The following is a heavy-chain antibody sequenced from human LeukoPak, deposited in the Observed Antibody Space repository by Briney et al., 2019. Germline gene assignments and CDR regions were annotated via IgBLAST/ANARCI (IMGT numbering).Heavy chain of an antibody. Sequence: SETLSLTCTVSGGSISSYYWSWIRQPAGKGLEWIGRIYTSGSTNYNPSLKSRVTMSVDTSKNQFSLKLSSVTAADTAVYCCARDWPSITMVRGVIITSTGFDPWGQGTLVTVSS. V-gene: IGHV4-4*07. J-gene: IGHJ5*02. CDR3: ARDWPSITMVRGVIITSTGFDP. CDR1: GGSISSYY. CDR2: IYTSGST. D-gene: IGHD3-10*01.